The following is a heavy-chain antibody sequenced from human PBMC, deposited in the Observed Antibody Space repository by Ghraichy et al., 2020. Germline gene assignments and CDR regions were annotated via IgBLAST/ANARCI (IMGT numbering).Heavy chain of an antibody. CDR1: GFTFDDYA. J-gene: IGHJ4*02. Sequence: GGSLRLSCAASGFTFDDYAMHWVRQAPGKGLEWVSGISWNSGSIGYADSVKGRFTISRDNAKNSLYLQMNSLRAEDTALYYCAKDYYGSGSYFTTIDYWGQGTLVTVSS. V-gene: IGHV3-9*01. CDR2: ISWNSGSI. CDR3: AKDYYGSGSYFTTIDY. D-gene: IGHD3-10*01.